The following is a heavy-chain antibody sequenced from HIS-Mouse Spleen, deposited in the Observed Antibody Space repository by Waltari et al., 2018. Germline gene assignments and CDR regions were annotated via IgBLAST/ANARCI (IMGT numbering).Heavy chain of an antibody. CDR2: IYYSGST. J-gene: IGHJ6*02. V-gene: IGHV4-31*03. D-gene: IGHD5-18*01. CDR1: GGSISSGGYY. Sequence: QVQLQESGPGLVKPSQTLSLTCTFSGGSISSGGYYWSWTRQHPGKGLEWIGYIYYSGSTYYNPSLKSRVTISVDTSKNQFSLKLSSVTAADTAVYYCARDWRGTPGYSYDYGMDVWGQGTTVTVSS. CDR3: ARDWRGTPGYSYDYGMDV.